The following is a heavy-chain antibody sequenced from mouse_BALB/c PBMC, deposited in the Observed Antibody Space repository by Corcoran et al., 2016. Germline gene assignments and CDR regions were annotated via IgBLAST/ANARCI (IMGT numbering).Heavy chain of an antibody. D-gene: IGHD2-4*01. CDR2: IAPYNGGT. CDR1: GYSFTDYN. Sequence: EIQLQQSGPELVKHGASVKVSCKASGYSFTDYNMYWVKQSHGKSLEWIGYIAPYNGGTSYNQKFKGKATLTVDKSSSTAFMHLNSLTSEYSAGYDCARRDFMITSYAMDYWGQGTSVTFSS. V-gene: IGHV1S135*01. CDR3: ARRDFMITSYAMDY. J-gene: IGHJ4*01.